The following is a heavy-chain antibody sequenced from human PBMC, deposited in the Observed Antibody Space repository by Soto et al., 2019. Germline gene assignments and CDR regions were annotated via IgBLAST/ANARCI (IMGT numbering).Heavy chain of an antibody. J-gene: IGHJ3*02. CDR2: MNPNSGNT. CDR3: AIGILYSSGWYVNAFDI. D-gene: IGHD6-19*01. Sequence: QVQLVQSGAEVKKPGASVKVSCKSSGYTFTSYDINWVRQATGQGLEWMGWMNPNSGNTGYAQKFQGRVTMTRNTSISTAYMELSSLRSEDTAVYYCAIGILYSSGWYVNAFDIWGQGTMVTVSS. CDR1: GYTFTSYD. V-gene: IGHV1-8*01.